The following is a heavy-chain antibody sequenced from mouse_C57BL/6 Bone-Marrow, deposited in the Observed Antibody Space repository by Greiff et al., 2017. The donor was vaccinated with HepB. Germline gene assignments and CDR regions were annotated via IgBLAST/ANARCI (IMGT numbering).Heavy chain of an antibody. J-gene: IGHJ1*03. CDR2: ISYSGST. D-gene: IGHD1-1*01. Sequence: EVQVVESGPGLAKPSQTLSLTCSVTGYSITSDYWNWIRKFPGNKLEYMGYISYSGSTYYNPSLKSRISITRDTSKNQYYLQLYSVTSEDTATYYCASGTTVKDPWYFDVWGTGTTVTVSS. CDR1: GYSITSDY. CDR3: ASGTTVKDPWYFDV. V-gene: IGHV3-8*01.